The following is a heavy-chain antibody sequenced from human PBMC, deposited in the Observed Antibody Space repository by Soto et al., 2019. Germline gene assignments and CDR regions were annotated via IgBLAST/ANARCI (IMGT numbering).Heavy chain of an antibody. CDR1: GFTFRSFT. CDR3: TRDASRDSSARGWFDP. V-gene: IGHV3-21*01. CDR2: ISSNSAYI. J-gene: IGHJ5*02. D-gene: IGHD6-13*01. Sequence: GGSLRLSCAASGFTFRSFTMNWVRQAPGKGLEWVSTISSNSAYIYYTDALRGRFTISRDNAKNSPHLQMNSLRAEDTAVYYCTRDASRDSSARGWFDPWGPGTLVTVSS.